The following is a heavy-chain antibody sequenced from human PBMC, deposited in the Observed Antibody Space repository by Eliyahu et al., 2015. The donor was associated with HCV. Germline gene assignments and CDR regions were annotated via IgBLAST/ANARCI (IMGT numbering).Heavy chain of an antibody. CDR3: AHSYHDILTGYYPFDY. V-gene: IGHV2-5*01. Sequence: QITLKESGPTLVKPTQTLTLTCTFSGFSLXXSGVGVGWIRQPPGKALEWLALIYWNDDKRYSPSLKSRLTITKDTSKNQVVLTMTNMDPVDTATYYCAHSYHDILTGYYPFDYWGQGTLVTVSS. J-gene: IGHJ4*02. CDR2: IYWNDDK. D-gene: IGHD3-9*01. CDR1: GFSLXXSGVG.